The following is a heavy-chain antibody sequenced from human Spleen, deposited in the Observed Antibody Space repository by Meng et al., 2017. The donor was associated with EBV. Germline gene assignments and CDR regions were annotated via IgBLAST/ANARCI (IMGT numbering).Heavy chain of an antibody. D-gene: IGHD3-10*02. CDR2: INHTAST. V-gene: IGHV4-34*01. CDR1: GGSFSGYY. CDR3: ASRVPPYYYDY. Sequence: QVQLQEGDEGLLKPSETLSLTCAVYGGSFSGYYCSWIHQPPGKRLKWIGEINHTASTTNDPSLKSRLTTSVDTSKNQFSLKLTSVPAADTAVYYCASRVPPYYYDYWGRGTLVTVSS. J-gene: IGHJ4*02.